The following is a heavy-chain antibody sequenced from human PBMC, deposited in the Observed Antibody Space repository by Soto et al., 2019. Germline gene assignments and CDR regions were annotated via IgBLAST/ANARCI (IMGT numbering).Heavy chain of an antibody. J-gene: IGHJ4*02. Sequence: QVQLVQSGAEVKKPGSSVKVSCKASGGTFSTYGINWVRLAPGQGLEWMGWIIPKFGTTKNAQKFQCRVTLTADESTNTAYMELKYLRSEDTAVYFCAREVDPYYGGNSLSLDYWGQGTLVTVSS. CDR1: GGTFSTYG. D-gene: IGHD4-17*01. CDR3: AREVDPYYGGNSLSLDY. CDR2: IIPKFGTT. V-gene: IGHV1-69*13.